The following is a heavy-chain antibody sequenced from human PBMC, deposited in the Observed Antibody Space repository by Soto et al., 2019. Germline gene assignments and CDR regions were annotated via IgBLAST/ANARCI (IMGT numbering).Heavy chain of an antibody. J-gene: IGHJ5*02. CDR3: ARAVVPAPMYIFWFDP. CDR2: MNPNSGNT. D-gene: IGHD2-2*01. CDR1: GYTFTSYD. Sequence: GASVKVSCKASGYTFTSYDINWVRQATGQGLEWMGWMNPNSGNTGYAQKFQGRVTMTRNTSISTAYMELSSLRSEDTAVYYCARAVVPAPMYIFWFDPWGQGTLVTVSS. V-gene: IGHV1-8*01.